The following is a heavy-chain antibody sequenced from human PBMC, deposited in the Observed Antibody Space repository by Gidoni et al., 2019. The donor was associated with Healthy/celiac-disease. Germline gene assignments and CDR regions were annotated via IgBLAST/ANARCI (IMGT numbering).Heavy chain of an antibody. Sequence: EVQLVETGGGLIQPGGSLRLSCAASGFTVSSNYMSWVRQAPGKGREGVSVIYSGGSTYYEDSVKCRFTISRDNSKNTLYLQMNSLRAEDTAVYYCARDSSGWYQDYWGQGTLVTVSS. CDR2: IYSGGST. J-gene: IGHJ4*02. CDR3: ARDSSGWYQDY. CDR1: GFTVSSNY. V-gene: IGHV3-53*02. D-gene: IGHD6-19*01.